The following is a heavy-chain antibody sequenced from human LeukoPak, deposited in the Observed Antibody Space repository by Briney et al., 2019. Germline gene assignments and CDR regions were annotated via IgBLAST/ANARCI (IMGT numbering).Heavy chain of an antibody. V-gene: IGHV3-9*01. Sequence: GGSLRLSCAASGFTFSSYWMHWVRQAPGKGLEWVSGISYSSGTIGYVDSVKGRFTISRDNAKNSLYLQMNSLRPEDTALYYCAKDRGGSSELGDAFDVWGQGTMVRVSS. CDR3: AKDRGGSSELGDAFDV. J-gene: IGHJ3*01. CDR1: GFTFSSYW. CDR2: ISYSSGTI. D-gene: IGHD1-26*01.